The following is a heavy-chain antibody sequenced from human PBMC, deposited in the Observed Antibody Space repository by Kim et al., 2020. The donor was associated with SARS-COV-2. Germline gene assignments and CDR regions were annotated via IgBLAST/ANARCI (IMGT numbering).Heavy chain of an antibody. J-gene: IGHJ3*02. CDR1: GASISSRDYS. V-gene: IGHV4-30-2*01. Sequence: SETLSLTCAVSGASISSRDYSWSWIRQPPGKGLEWIGYMYYSGGTYYNPSLKSRVTISVDGSKNQFSLKLTSVTAADTAVYYVARDQLNGDTVGAFDIWG. CDR3: ARDQLNGDTVGAFDI. D-gene: IGHD2-15*01. CDR2: MYYSGGT.